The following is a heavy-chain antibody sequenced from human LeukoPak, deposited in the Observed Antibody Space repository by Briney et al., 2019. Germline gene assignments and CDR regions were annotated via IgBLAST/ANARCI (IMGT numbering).Heavy chain of an antibody. J-gene: IGHJ4*02. CDR3: ARCRAYDTRDLDY. D-gene: IGHD3-22*01. CDR1: GFTFTSYE. V-gene: IGHV3-21*01. Sequence: GGSLRLSCAASGFTFTSYEMFWVRQAPGKGLEWLSSIGSRSSDIYYADSVKGRFTISRDNAQNSLYLQMNSLRAEDTAVYYCARCRAYDTRDLDYWGEGTLVTVSS. CDR2: IGSRSSDI.